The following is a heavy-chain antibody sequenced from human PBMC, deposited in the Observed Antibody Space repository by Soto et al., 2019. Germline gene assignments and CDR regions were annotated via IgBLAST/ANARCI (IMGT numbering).Heavy chain of an antibody. CDR2: IVVGSGNT. V-gene: IGHV1-58*01. CDR1: GFTFTSSA. D-gene: IGHD2-8*01. CDR3: AADHVLMVYATLYYGMDV. J-gene: IGHJ6*02. Sequence: SVKVSCKASGFTFTSSAVQWVRQARGQRLEWIGWIVVGSGNTNYAQKFQERVTITRDMSTSTAYMELSSLRSEDTAVYYCAADHVLMVYATLYYGMDVWGQGTTVTVSS.